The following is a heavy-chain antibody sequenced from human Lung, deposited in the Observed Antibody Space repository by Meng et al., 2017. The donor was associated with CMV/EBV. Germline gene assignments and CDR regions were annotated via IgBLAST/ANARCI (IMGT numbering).Heavy chain of an antibody. CDR3: ARCRRGGFLEWLLSGNWFDP. J-gene: IGHJ5*02. Sequence: SQXXXLTXAVYGGSXSGYYWSWIRQPPGKGLEWIGEINHSGSTNYNPSLKSRVTISVDTSKNQFSLKLSSVTAADTAVYYCARCRRGGFLEWLLSGNWFDPWXQGTLVTVSS. D-gene: IGHD3-3*01. CDR2: INHSGST. CDR1: GGSXSGYY. V-gene: IGHV4-34*01.